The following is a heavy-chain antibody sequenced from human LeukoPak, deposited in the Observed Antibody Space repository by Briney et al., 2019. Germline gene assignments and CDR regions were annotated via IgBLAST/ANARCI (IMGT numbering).Heavy chain of an antibody. J-gene: IGHJ4*02. CDR2: INYSGST. CDR3: AGGSDYGGSY. V-gene: IGHV4-59*01. CDR1: GGSISSYY. D-gene: IGHD4-23*01. Sequence: SETLSLTCTVSGGSISSYYWSWIRQPPGKGLEWIGYINYSGSTNYNPSLKSRVTISVDTSKNQFSLKLSSVTAADTAVYYCAGGSDYGGSYWGQGTLVTVSS.